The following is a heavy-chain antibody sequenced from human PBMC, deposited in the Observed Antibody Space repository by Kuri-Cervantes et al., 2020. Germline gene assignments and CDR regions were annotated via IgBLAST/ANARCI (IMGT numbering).Heavy chain of an antibody. CDR3: ARVGGGSTQLSNFDY. CDR2: ISSSSSTI. D-gene: IGHD2-2*01. CDR1: GFTFSSYE. J-gene: IGHJ4*02. V-gene: IGHV3-48*01. Sequence: GESLKISCAASGFTFSSYEMNWVRQAPGKGLEWVSYISSSSSTIYYADSVKGRFTISRDNSKNTLYLQMNSLRTDDTAVYYCARVGGGSTQLSNFDYWGQGTLVTVSS.